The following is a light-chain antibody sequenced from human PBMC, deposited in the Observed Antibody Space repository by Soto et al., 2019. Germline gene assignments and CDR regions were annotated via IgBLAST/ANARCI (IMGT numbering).Light chain of an antibody. CDR2: EAS. Sequence: QSALTQPPSVSGSPGQSVTISCTGTSTDFVTYNRVSWYQQPPGTAPKLIVYEASNRPSGVPDRFSGSKSGNTASLTISGLQAADEADYYCTSYRRGPLYVFGTGTKVTVL. V-gene: IGLV2-18*02. CDR1: STDFVTYNR. J-gene: IGLJ1*01. CDR3: TSYRRGPLYV.